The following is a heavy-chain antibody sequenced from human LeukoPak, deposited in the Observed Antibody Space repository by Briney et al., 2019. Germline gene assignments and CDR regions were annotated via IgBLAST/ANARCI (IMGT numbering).Heavy chain of an antibody. CDR3: ARDERETLDDVLLWFGVYYYGMDV. CDR2: INPNSGGT. Sequence: ASVKVSCKASGYTFTGYYMHWVRQAPGQGLEWMGWINPNSGGTNYAQKFQGWVTMTRDTSISTAYMELSRLRSDDTAVYYCARDERETLDDVLLWFGVYYYGMDVWGQGTTVTVSS. V-gene: IGHV1-2*04. D-gene: IGHD3-10*01. J-gene: IGHJ6*02. CDR1: GYTFTGYY.